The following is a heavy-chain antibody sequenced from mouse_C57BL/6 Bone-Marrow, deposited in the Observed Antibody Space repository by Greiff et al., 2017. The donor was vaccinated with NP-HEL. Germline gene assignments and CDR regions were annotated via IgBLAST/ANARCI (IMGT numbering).Heavy chain of an antibody. CDR2: ISSGSSTI. CDR3: AKPSTMITTTAYYFDY. V-gene: IGHV5-17*01. J-gene: IGHJ2*01. CDR1: GFTFSDYG. D-gene: IGHD2-4*01. Sequence: EVMLVESGGGLVKPGGSLKLSCAASGFTFSDYGMHWVRQAPEKGLEWVAYISSGSSTIYYADTVKGRFTISRDNAKNTLFLQMTSLRSEDTAMYYCAKPSTMITTTAYYFDYWGQGTTLTVSS.